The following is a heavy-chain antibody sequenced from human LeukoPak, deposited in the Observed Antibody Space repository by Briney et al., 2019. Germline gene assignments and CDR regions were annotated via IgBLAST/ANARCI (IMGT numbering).Heavy chain of an antibody. CDR3: ARDSGSYANWFDP. Sequence: GGSLRLSCPASGFTFSSYDMHWVRQATGKGVEGVSAIGTAGDTYYPGSVKGRFTISRENAKNSLYLQMNSLRAEDTAVYYCARDSGSYANWFDPWGRGTLVTVSS. CDR1: GFTFSSYD. V-gene: IGHV3-13*01. D-gene: IGHD1-26*01. J-gene: IGHJ5*02. CDR2: IGTAGDT.